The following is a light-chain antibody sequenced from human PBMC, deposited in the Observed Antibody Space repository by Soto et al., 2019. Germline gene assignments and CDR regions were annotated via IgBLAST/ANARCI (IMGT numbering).Light chain of an antibody. Sequence: DIQMTQSPSTLSASVGDRVNITCRASQSISSWLAWYQQKAGEAPKLLMYKASTLDSGVPSRFSGSGSGTEFTLTISSLQPEDFVTYYCQQYNNYAFTFGPGTKVDFK. V-gene: IGKV1-5*03. J-gene: IGKJ3*01. CDR1: QSISSW. CDR3: QQYNNYAFT. CDR2: KAS.